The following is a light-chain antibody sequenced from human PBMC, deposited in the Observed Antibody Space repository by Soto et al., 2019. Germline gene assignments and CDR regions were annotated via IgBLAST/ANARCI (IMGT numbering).Light chain of an antibody. CDR1: SSNIGAGYD. CDR2: DNS. J-gene: IGLJ1*01. CDR3: QSYDSSLSGGV. V-gene: IGLV1-40*01. Sequence: QSVLTQPPSVSGAPGQRVTISCTGSSSNIGAGYDVHWYQQLPGTAPKLLIYDNSNRPSGVPDRFSGSKSGTSASLAITGLQAEDEGDYYCQSYDSSLSGGVFGTGTKVTVL.